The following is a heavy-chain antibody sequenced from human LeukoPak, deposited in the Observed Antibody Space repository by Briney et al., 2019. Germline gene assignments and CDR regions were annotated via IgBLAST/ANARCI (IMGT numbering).Heavy chain of an antibody. J-gene: IGHJ4*02. CDR3: ARYSGWLQFGGFDY. D-gene: IGHD5-24*01. CDR1: GGSISSSSYY. Sequence: PSETLSHTCTVSGGSISSSSYYWGWIRQPPGKGQEWMGRIYYSGSTYYNPSLKSRVTISVDTSKNQFSLKLSFVTAADTAVYYCARYSGWLQFGGFDYWGQGTLVTVSS. CDR2: IYYSGST. V-gene: IGHV4-39*01.